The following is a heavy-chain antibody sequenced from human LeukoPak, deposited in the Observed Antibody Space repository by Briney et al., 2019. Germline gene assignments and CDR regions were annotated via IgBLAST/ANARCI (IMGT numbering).Heavy chain of an antibody. Sequence: GGSLRLSCAASGFTFSSYEMNWVRQAPGKGLEWVSYISSSGSTIYYADSVKGRFTIYRDNAKNSLYLQMNSLRAEDTAVYYCARATYYYDSSGYYNYYYYMDVWGKGTTVTVSS. D-gene: IGHD3-22*01. CDR2: ISSSGSTI. V-gene: IGHV3-48*03. CDR1: GFTFSSYE. J-gene: IGHJ6*03. CDR3: ARATYYYDSSGYYNYYYYMDV.